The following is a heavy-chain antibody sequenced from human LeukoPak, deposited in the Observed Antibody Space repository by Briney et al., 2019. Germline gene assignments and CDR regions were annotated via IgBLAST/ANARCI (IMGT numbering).Heavy chain of an antibody. CDR1: GYTFTGYY. CDR3: ARGGGLRYFDWLPDY. Sequence: ASVKVSCKASGYTFTGYYMHWVRQAPGQGLEWMGWINPNSGGTNYAQKFQGRVTVTRDTSISTAYMELSRLRSDDTAVYYCARGGGLRYFDWLPDYWGQGTLVTVSS. D-gene: IGHD3-9*01. V-gene: IGHV1-2*02. J-gene: IGHJ4*02. CDR2: INPNSGGT.